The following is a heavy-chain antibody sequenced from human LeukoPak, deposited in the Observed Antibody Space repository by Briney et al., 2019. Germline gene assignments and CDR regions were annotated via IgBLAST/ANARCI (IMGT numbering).Heavy chain of an antibody. J-gene: IGHJ6*03. D-gene: IGHD5-12*01. CDR3: ARMQWLRRDMDV. CDR2: IYSSGNT. Sequence: SETLSLTCAVSGASISSSNYYWGWVRQSPGKGLEWIGNIYSSGNTYYNASLKSRVTMYIDTSKNQFSLKLTSVTAADTAVYYCARMQWLRRDMDVWGKGTTVTISS. V-gene: IGHV4-39*01. CDR1: GASISSSNYY.